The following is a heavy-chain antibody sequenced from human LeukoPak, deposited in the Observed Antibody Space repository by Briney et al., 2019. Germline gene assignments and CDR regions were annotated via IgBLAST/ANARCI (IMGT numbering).Heavy chain of an antibody. CDR1: GDSVSSKNGA. V-gene: IGHV6-1*01. D-gene: IGHD6-19*01. Sequence: TSQTLSLTCVVSGDSVSSKNGAWNWIRQSPSRGLEWLGRTYYRSKWYNDYAESMEGRMTISQDTSKNQYSLHLNSVTSDDTAVYYCARDFGTTGWHTFDYWGQGTLVTVSS. CDR3: ARDFGTTGWHTFDY. J-gene: IGHJ4*02. CDR2: TYYRSKWYN.